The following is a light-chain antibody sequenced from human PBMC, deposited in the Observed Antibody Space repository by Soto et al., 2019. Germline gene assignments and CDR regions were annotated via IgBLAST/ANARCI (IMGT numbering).Light chain of an antibody. Sequence: QSVLTQPPSVSGAPGQRVTISCTGRSSNIGAGYDVHWYQHLPGKAPKLLIYGNNNRPSGVPDRFSGSKSGTSASLAITGLRAEDEADYYCQSYDSSLSGVFGGGTKLTVL. V-gene: IGLV1-40*01. CDR2: GNN. CDR1: SSNIGAGYD. CDR3: QSYDSSLSGV. J-gene: IGLJ3*02.